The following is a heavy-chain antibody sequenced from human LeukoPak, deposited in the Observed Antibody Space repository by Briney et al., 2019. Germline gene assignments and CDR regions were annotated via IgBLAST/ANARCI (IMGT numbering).Heavy chain of an antibody. CDR1: GGSISSYY. CDR2: IYYSGST. CDR3: ARETAAGQTDY. J-gene: IGHJ4*02. V-gene: IGHV4-59*01. Sequence: KASETLSLTCTVSGGSISSYYWSWIRQPPGKGLEWIGYIYYSGSTKYNPSLKSRVTISVDTSKNQFSLKLSSVTAADTAVYHCARETAAGQTDYWGQGTQVTVSS. D-gene: IGHD6-13*01.